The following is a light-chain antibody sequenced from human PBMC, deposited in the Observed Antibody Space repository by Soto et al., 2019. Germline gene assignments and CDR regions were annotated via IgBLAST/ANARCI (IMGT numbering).Light chain of an antibody. Sequence: EIVLTQSPGTLSLSPGERATLSFRASQSVSSGYLAWYQQKPGQPPKLLIYWASTRESGVPDRFSGSGSGTDFTLTISSLQAEDVAVYYCQQYYSTPLTFGGGTKGDIK. J-gene: IGKJ4*01. CDR2: WAS. V-gene: IGKV4-1*01. CDR1: QSVSSGY. CDR3: QQYYSTPLT.